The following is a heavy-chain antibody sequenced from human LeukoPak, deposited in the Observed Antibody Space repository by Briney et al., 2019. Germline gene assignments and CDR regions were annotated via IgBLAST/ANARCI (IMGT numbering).Heavy chain of an antibody. CDR1: GGSISSSSYY. CDR3: ARHKKRITGTTLGAFDI. V-gene: IGHV4-39*01. D-gene: IGHD1-7*01. CDR2: IYYSGST. J-gene: IGHJ3*02. Sequence: PSETLSLTCTVSGGSISSSSYYWGRIRQPPGKGLEWIGSIYYSGSTYYNPSLKSRVTISVDTSKNQFSLKLSSVTAADTAVYYCARHKKRITGTTLGAFDIWGQGTMVTVSS.